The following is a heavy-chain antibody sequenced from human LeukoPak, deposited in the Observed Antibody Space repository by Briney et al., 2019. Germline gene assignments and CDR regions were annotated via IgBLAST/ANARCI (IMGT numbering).Heavy chain of an antibody. CDR1: GGTFSSYA. V-gene: IGHV1-69*05. D-gene: IGHD4/OR15-4a*01. CDR3: ARDANPVSYGADYYYYMDV. CDR2: SIPIFGTA. J-gene: IGHJ6*03. Sequence: SVKVSCKASGGTFSSYAISWVRQAPGQGLEWMGGSIPIFGTANYAQKFQGRVTITTDESTSTAYMELSSLRSEDTAVYYCARDANPVSYGADYYYYMDVWGKGTTVTVSS.